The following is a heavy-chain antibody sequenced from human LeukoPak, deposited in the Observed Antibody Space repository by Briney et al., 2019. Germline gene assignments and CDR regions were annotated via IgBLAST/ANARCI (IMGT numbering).Heavy chain of an antibody. D-gene: IGHD6-19*01. J-gene: IGHJ5*02. V-gene: IGHV1-2*02. CDR1: GYTFTGYY. Sequence: GASVKVSCKASGYTFTGYYMHWVRQAPGQGLEWMGWINPNSGGTSYAQKFQGRVTMTRDTSISTAYMELSRLRSDDTAVYYCARGCPARSSSGGWFDPWGQGTLVTVSS. CDR2: INPNSGGT. CDR3: ARGCPARSSSGGWFDP.